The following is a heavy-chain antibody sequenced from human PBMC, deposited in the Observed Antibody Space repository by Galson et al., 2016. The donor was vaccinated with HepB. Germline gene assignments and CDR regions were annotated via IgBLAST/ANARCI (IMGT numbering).Heavy chain of an antibody. CDR1: GFTFRNYG. CDR3: VQGSTAPAV. Sequence: SLRLSCAASGFTFRNYGMTWVRQAPGKGLEVVSSISRSGDGTDYADSVKGRFTISRDNSENTLSLQMNSLTADDTAIYYCVQGSTAPAVWGKGTTGTVSS. D-gene: IGHD2-2*01. CDR2: ISRSGDGT. V-gene: IGHV3-23*01. J-gene: IGHJ6*04.